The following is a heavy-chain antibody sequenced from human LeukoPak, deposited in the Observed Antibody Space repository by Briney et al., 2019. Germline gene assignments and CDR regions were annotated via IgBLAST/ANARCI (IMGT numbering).Heavy chain of an antibody. J-gene: IGHJ4*02. CDR3: ARGPYYSSSWYGNFDY. CDR2: INHSGST. Sequence: SETLSLTCAVYGGSFSGYYWSWIRQPPGKGLEWIGEINHSGSTNYNPSLKSRVTISVDTSKNQFSLKLSSVTAADTAVYYCARGPYYSSSWYGNFDYWGQGTLVTVSS. V-gene: IGHV4-34*01. D-gene: IGHD6-13*01. CDR1: GGSFSGYY.